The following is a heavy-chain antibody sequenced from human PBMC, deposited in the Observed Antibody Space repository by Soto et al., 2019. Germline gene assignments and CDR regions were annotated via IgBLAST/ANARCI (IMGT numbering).Heavy chain of an antibody. D-gene: IGHD6-6*01. CDR3: ARDAYSSSPGDYYGMDV. CDR2: IYPGDSDT. Sequence: GETLKISCKGSGYCFTSYWIGWVRQMPGKGLEWMGIIYPGDSDTRYSPSFQGQVTISADKSISTAYLQWSSLKAPDTAVYYCARDAYSSSPGDYYGMDVWGQGTTVTVSS. V-gene: IGHV5-51*01. J-gene: IGHJ6*02. CDR1: GYCFTSYW.